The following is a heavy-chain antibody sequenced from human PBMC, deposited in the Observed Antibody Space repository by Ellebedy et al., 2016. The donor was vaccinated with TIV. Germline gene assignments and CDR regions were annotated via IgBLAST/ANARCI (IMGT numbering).Heavy chain of an antibody. CDR1: GFTFSLYE. J-gene: IGHJ5*02. V-gene: IGHV3-48*03. CDR3: ARDHLAEGSGTYSSWFDP. D-gene: IGHD3-10*01. Sequence: PGGSLRLSCVASGFTFSLYEKNWVRQAPGKGLEWLSYISSGGTTEKYADSVKGRFTISRDNAKNSLYLQMNSLRAEDTAVYYCARDHLAEGSGTYSSWFDPWGQGTLVTVSS. CDR2: ISSGGTTE.